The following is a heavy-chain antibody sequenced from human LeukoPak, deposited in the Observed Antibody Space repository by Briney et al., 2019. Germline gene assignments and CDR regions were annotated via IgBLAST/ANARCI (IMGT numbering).Heavy chain of an antibody. V-gene: IGHV3-30*02. CDR1: GFTFSSYG. Sequence: GGSLRLSCAASGFTFSSYGMHWVRQAPGKGLEWVAFIRYDGSNKYYADSVKGRFTISRDNSKNTLYLQMNSLRAEDTAVYYCAKVCQGDYDSCSYYYYYMDVWGKGTTVTVSS. D-gene: IGHD5-12*01. J-gene: IGHJ6*03. CDR2: IRYDGSNK. CDR3: AKVCQGDYDSCSYYYYYMDV.